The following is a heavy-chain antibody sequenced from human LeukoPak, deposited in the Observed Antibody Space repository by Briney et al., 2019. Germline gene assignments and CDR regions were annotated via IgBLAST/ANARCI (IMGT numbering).Heavy chain of an antibody. CDR2: IGSDGSTT. D-gene: IGHD3-22*01. V-gene: IGHV3-74*01. Sequence: PRGSLRLSCVASGFTFSSYWMHWVRQPPGNGLVWVSRIGSDGSTTTYADSVKGRFTISRDNAKNTLYLQMNSLRAEDTAVYYCARERSGSSGYYSAIDSWGQGTLVTVSS. J-gene: IGHJ4*02. CDR3: ARERSGSSGYYSAIDS. CDR1: GFTFSSYW.